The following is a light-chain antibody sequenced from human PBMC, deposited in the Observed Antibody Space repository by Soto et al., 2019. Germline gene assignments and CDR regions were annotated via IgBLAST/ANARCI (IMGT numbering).Light chain of an antibody. CDR2: DAS. J-gene: IGKJ1*01. CDR1: QSISDY. CDR3: QQYNSFRGT. Sequence: DIQMTQSPSTLSASVGDRVIITCRASQSISDYLAWYQQKPGKAPKLLIYDASSLESGVPSRFSGSGSGTEFTLTISSLQPDDFATYYCQQYNSFRGTFGQGTRWIS. V-gene: IGKV1-5*01.